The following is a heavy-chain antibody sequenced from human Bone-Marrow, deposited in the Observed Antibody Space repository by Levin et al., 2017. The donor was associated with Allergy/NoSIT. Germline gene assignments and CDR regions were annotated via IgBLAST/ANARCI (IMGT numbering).Heavy chain of an antibody. CDR1: GFTVSSNY. D-gene: IGHD5-18*01. V-gene: IGHV3-66*03. CDR3: ARETGGYSYGYENTDPYYYYYGMDV. Sequence: GESLKISCAASGFTVSSNYMSWVRQAPGKGLEWVSVIYSCGSTYYADSVKGRFTISRDNSKNTLYLQMNSLRAEDTAVYYCARETGGYSYGYENTDPYYYYYGMDVWGQGTTVTVSS. J-gene: IGHJ6*02. CDR2: IYSCGST.